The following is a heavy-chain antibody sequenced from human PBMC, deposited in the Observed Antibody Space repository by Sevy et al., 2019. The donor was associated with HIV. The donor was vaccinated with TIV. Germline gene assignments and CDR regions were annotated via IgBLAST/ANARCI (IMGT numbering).Heavy chain of an antibody. Sequence: GGSLRLSCAASGFTFRSYAMNWVCQAPGKGLEWVSCISGSGGNTYYADSVKGRFTISRDNSKNTLYLQMNSLRAEDTAVYSCAKDYYDGSGYYPQGAFDIWGQGTMVTVSS. CDR2: ISGSGGNT. D-gene: IGHD3-22*01. CDR1: GFTFRSYA. CDR3: AKDYYDGSGYYPQGAFDI. V-gene: IGHV3-23*01. J-gene: IGHJ3*02.